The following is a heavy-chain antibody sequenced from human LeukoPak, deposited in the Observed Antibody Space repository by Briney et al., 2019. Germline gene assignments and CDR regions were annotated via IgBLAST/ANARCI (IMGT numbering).Heavy chain of an antibody. CDR3: ARDNGALAYCGGDCYHPFYYGMDV. V-gene: IGHV1-46*01. CDR2: INPSGGST. Sequence: GASVKVSCKASGYTFTGYYMHWVRQAPGQGLEWMGIINPSGGSTSYAQKFQGRVTMTRDTSTSTVYMELSSLRSEDTAVYYCARDNGALAYCGGDCYHPFYYGMDVWGQGTTVTVSS. J-gene: IGHJ6*02. CDR1: GYTFTGYY. D-gene: IGHD2-21*02.